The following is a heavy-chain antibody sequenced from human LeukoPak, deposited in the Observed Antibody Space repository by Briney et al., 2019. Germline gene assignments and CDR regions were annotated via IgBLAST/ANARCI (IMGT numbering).Heavy chain of an antibody. CDR3: ARENGYKYDY. D-gene: IGHD5-24*01. V-gene: IGHV4-38-2*02. CDR2: IYHSGST. Sequence: SETLSLTCTVSGYSISSGYYWGWIRQPPGKGLEWIGSIYHSGSTNYNPSLKSRVTISVDASKNQFSLKLWSVTAADTAVYYCARENGYKYDYWGQGTLVTVSS. CDR1: GYSISSGYY. J-gene: IGHJ4*02.